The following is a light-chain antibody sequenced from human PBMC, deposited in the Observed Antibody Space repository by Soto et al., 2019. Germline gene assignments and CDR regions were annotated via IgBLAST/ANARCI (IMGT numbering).Light chain of an antibody. J-gene: IGKJ2*01. Sequence: DIQMTQAPSTLSASVGNRVTFTCRASQSIIGRLAWYQQKPGRAPKLLIFDASSVGSGVPSRFSGSGSGTEFTLTISSLQPDDLATYYCQQYNDYSPYTFGQGTKLEI. CDR1: QSIIGR. V-gene: IGKV1-5*01. CDR3: QQYNDYSPYT. CDR2: DAS.